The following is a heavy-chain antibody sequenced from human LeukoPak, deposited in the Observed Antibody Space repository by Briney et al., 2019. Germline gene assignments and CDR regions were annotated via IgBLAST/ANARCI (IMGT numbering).Heavy chain of an antibody. D-gene: IGHD5-18*01. V-gene: IGHV3-30*04. Sequence: PGGSLRLSCTASGFTLSSSAIHWVRQAPGKGLEWVAVISYHSTYKYYADSVKGRFTLSRDNSKNTLYLQMNSLRGEDTAVHFSARGGYSYGYIRDDDAFDIWGQGTMVTVSA. CDR3: ARGGYSYGYIRDDDAFDI. J-gene: IGHJ3*02. CDR1: GFTLSSSA. CDR2: ISYHSTYK.